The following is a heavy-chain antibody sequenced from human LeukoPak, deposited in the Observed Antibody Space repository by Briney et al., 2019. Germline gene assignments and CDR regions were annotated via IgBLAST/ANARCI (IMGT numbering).Heavy chain of an antibody. CDR2: FDPEDGET. D-gene: IGHD2-15*01. V-gene: IGHV1-24*01. J-gene: IGHJ4*02. CDR3: ATAWGGSYCSGGSCYWY. Sequence: ASVKVSCKVSGYTLTELSIHWVRQAPGKGLEWMGGFDPEDGETIYAQKFQGRVTMTEDTSTDTAYMELSSLRSEDTAVYYCATAWGGSYCSGGSCYWYWGQGNLVTVSS. CDR1: GYTLTELS.